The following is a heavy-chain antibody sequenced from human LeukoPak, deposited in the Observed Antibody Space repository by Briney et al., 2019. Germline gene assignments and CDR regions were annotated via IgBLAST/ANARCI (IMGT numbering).Heavy chain of an antibody. Sequence: GGSLRLSCAASGFTFSSYWVSWVRQAPGKGREWVANIKQEGSEKSYVNSVKGRFTISRDNAKNSLYLQMNTLRAEDTAVYYCASGYDYFDYWGQGTLVTVPS. V-gene: IGHV3-7*01. D-gene: IGHD5-12*01. CDR3: ASGYDYFDY. CDR2: IKQEGSEK. CDR1: GFTFSSYW. J-gene: IGHJ4*02.